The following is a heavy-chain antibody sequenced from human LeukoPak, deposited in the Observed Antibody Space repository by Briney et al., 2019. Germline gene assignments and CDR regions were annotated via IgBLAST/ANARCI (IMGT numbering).Heavy chain of an antibody. J-gene: IGHJ3*02. Sequence: SETLSLTCAVSGYSISSGYYWGWIRQPPGKGLEWIGSIYHSGSTYYNPSLKSRVTISVDTSKNRFSLKLSSVTAADTAVYYCARLSGYYDSRPPIWGQGTMVTVSS. CDR1: GYSISSGYY. CDR2: IYHSGST. CDR3: ARLSGYYDSRPPI. D-gene: IGHD3-22*01. V-gene: IGHV4-38-2*01.